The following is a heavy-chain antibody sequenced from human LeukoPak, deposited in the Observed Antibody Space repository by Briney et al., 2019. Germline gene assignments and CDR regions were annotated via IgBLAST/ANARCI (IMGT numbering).Heavy chain of an antibody. D-gene: IGHD2-21*02. Sequence: GGSLRLSCAASGFTFSDYYMSWIRQAPGKGLEWVSYISSSGSTIYYADSVKGRFTISRDNSKNTLYLQMNSLRAEDTAVYYCAKDKSAVVTAGYFDYWGQGTLVTVSS. J-gene: IGHJ4*02. CDR1: GFTFSDYY. CDR2: ISSSGSTI. CDR3: AKDKSAVVTAGYFDY. V-gene: IGHV3-11*04.